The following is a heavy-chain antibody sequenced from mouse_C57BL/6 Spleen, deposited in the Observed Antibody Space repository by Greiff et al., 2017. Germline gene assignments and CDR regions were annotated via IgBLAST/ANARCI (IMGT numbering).Heavy chain of an antibody. J-gene: IGHJ1*03. CDR1: GYTFTSYW. V-gene: IGHV1-55*01. CDR2: IYPGSGST. D-gene: IGHD2-3*01. CDR3: AKGGDGYYEYFDV. Sequence: QVQLQQPGAELVKPGASVKMSCKASGYTFTSYWITWVKQRPGQGLEWIGDIYPGSGSTNYNEKFQSKATLTVYTSSSTAYMQLSSLTSEDSAVYYCAKGGDGYYEYFDVWGTGTTVTVSS.